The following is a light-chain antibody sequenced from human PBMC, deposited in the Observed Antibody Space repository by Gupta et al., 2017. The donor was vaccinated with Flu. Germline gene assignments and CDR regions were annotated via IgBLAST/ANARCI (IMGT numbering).Light chain of an antibody. CDR1: QSVSSC. J-gene: IGKJ2*01. V-gene: IGKV3-11*01. CDR3: QQRSNLIT. CDR2: DAS. Sequence: SPATLSLSPGERATRSCRDSQSVSSCLEWYQQKPGQAPRLIIYDASNRANGSPDGFSGGGYVTDFTLTSSSREDEDFAVYDVQQRSNLITFGQGTKLEVK.